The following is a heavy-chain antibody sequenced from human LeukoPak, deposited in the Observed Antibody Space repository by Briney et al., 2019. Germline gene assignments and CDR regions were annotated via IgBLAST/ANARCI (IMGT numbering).Heavy chain of an antibody. Sequence: GGSLRLSCAASGFTFSSYAMNWVRQAPGKGLVWVSRIASDGSSTTYADSVKGRFSISRDNAKNTLYLQMNSLRVEDTAVYYCARGRPHGNDYWGQGTLVTVPS. J-gene: IGHJ4*02. D-gene: IGHD4-23*01. CDR3: ARGRPHGNDY. CDR1: GFTFSSYA. CDR2: IASDGSST. V-gene: IGHV3-74*01.